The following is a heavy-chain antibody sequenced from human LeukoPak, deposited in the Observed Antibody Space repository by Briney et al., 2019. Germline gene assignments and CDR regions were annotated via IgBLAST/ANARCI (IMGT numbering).Heavy chain of an antibody. V-gene: IGHV1-69*05. CDR3: ARDNACYSSSWCNWFDP. J-gene: IGHJ5*02. D-gene: IGHD6-13*01. CDR1: GGTFSSYA. Sequence: SVKVSCKASGGTFSSYAISWVRQAPGQGLELMGGIIPIFGTANYAQKFQGRVTITTDESTSTAYMELSSLRSEDTAVYYCARDNACYSSSWCNWFDPWGQGTLVTVSS. CDR2: IIPIFGTA.